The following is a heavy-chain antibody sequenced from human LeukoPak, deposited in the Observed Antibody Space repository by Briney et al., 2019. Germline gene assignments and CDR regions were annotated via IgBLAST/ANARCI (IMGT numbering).Heavy chain of an antibody. Sequence: GGSLRLSCAASGISFSRYAMHWVRQAPGKGLECVAVISYDGSTEYYADSVKGRFTISRDNSKNTLYVQMNSLRVDDTAVYYCVRDGYCGSASCRGWFDPWGQGTLVTVSS. CDR3: VRDGYCGSASCRGWFDP. CDR1: GISFSRYA. V-gene: IGHV3-30*04. D-gene: IGHD2-2*03. CDR2: ISYDGSTE. J-gene: IGHJ5*02.